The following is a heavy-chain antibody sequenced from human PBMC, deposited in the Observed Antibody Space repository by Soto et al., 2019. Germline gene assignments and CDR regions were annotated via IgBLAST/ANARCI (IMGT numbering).Heavy chain of an antibody. CDR1: GFTFSGYS. V-gene: IGHV3-21*01. J-gene: IGHJ6*02. D-gene: IGHD5-12*01. Sequence: GGSLRLSCAASGFTFSGYSMNWVRQAPGKGLEWVSSISSSSSYIYYADSVKGRFTISRDNAKNSLYLQMNSLRAEDTAVYYCARDPAYIVATPGYYYYGMDVWGQGTTVTVSS. CDR2: ISSSSSYI. CDR3: ARDPAYIVATPGYYYYGMDV.